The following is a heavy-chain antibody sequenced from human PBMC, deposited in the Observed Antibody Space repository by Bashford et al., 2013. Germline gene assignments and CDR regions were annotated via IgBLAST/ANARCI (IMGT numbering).Heavy chain of an antibody. D-gene: IGHD6-25*01. CDR2: ISYDGSNK. CDR3: AREAEAHFDY. J-gene: IGHJ4*02. V-gene: IGHV3-30*04. Sequence: VRQAPGKGLEWVAIISYDGSNKYYADSVKGRFTISRDNSKNTLFLQMNSLRAEDTAVYYCAREAEAHFDYWGQGTLVTVSS.